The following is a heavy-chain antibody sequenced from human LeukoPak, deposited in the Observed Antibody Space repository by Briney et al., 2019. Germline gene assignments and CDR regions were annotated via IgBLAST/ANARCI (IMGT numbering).Heavy chain of an antibody. V-gene: IGHV5-51*01. Sequence: GESLKISCKGSGYSFTSYWIGWVRQMPGKGLEWMGIIYPGDSDTRYSPSFQGQVTISADKSISTAYLQWSSLKASDTAMYYCARVLAGPGWLQPFDYWGQGTLVTVSS. D-gene: IGHD5-24*01. CDR3: ARVLAGPGWLQPFDY. CDR2: IYPGDSDT. J-gene: IGHJ4*02. CDR1: GYSFTSYW.